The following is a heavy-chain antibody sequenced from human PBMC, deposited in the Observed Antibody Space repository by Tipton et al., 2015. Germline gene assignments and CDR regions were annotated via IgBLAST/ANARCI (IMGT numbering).Heavy chain of an antibody. CDR3: AGQYYYGSGSYDY. D-gene: IGHD3-10*01. CDR1: GGSISSSPYY. CDR2: IYYTGNM. Sequence: GLVKPSETLSLTCTVSGGSISSSPYYWTWIRQPPGKGLEWIGSIYYTGNMFSNPSLKSRLAISVDTSKNQFSLKLSSVTAADTAMYYCAGQYYYGSGSYDYWGQGTLVTVSS. J-gene: IGHJ4*02. V-gene: IGHV4-39*01.